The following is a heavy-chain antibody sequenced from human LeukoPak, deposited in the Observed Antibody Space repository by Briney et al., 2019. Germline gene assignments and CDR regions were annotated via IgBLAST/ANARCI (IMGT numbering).Heavy chain of an antibody. CDR3: ARGLIRSFDY. V-gene: IGHV5-10-1*01. D-gene: IGHD2/OR15-2a*01. Sequence: PGESLRISCKGSGYSFTKNWISWVRQMPGKGVEWVGTIDSSDSYTNYSPSFQGHVTISADKTISTAYLQWSSLKASDTAMYYCARGLIRSFDYWGQGTLVTVSS. CDR1: GYSFTKNW. CDR2: IDSSDSYT. J-gene: IGHJ4*02.